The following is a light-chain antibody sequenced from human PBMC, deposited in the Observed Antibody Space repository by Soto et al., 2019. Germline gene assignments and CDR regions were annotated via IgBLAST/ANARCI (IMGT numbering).Light chain of an antibody. Sequence: NFMLTQPHSVSESPGKTVTISCTRSSGSIASTYVQWYQQRPGSAPTTVIYEYNQRPSGVPDRFSGSIDSSSNSASLSISGLKTEDEADYYCQSYESPHRVFGGGTKLTVL. CDR2: EYN. J-gene: IGLJ3*02. V-gene: IGLV6-57*04. CDR3: QSYESPHRV. CDR1: SGSIASTY.